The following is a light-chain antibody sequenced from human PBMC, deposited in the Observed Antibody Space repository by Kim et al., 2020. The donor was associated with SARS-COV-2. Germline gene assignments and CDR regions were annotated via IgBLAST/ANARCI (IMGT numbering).Light chain of an antibody. CDR3: QKYNSAPWT. CDR2: AAS. CDR1: QGISAH. Sequence: ASVGDGVTMTCGASQGISAHLAWYHQKPGKVPKLLIYAASALQSGVPSQFRGSGSGTDFTLTISSLQPEDFGTYYCQKYNSAPWTFGQGTKVDIK. V-gene: IGKV1-27*01. J-gene: IGKJ1*01.